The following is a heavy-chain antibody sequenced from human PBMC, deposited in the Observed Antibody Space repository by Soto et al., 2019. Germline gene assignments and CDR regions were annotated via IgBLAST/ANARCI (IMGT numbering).Heavy chain of an antibody. D-gene: IGHD5-18*01. Sequence: QVQLVQSGAEVKKPGSSVKVSCKASGGTFSSYAISWVRQAPGQGLEWMGGIIPIFGTANYAQKFQGRVTITADESTSTAYMELSSLRSEDTAVYYCARDLGRYSYGSYYFDYWGQGALVTVSS. CDR3: ARDLGRYSYGSYYFDY. CDR2: IIPIFGTA. V-gene: IGHV1-69*01. CDR1: GGTFSSYA. J-gene: IGHJ4*02.